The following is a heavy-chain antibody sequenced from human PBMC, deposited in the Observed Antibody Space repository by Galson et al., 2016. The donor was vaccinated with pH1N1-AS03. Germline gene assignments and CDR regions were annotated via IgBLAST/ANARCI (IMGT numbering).Heavy chain of an antibody. J-gene: IGHJ3*02. CDR3: GISGYHDARGYFHAAIDI. V-gene: IGHV1-45*02. CDR1: GYTFIYRY. D-gene: IGHD3-22*01. CDR2: ITPLKGNT. Sequence: SVKVSCKASGYTFIYRYLHWVRQAPGQKLEWLGWITPLKGNTNYAQRMQDRVSITWDRSVSTAYLELSSLRSEDTGMYYCGISGYHDARGYFHAAIDIWGRGTMVTVSS.